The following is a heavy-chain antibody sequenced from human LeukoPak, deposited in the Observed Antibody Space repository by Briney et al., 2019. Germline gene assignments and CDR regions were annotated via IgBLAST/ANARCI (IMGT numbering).Heavy chain of an antibody. V-gene: IGHV1-2*02. J-gene: IGHJ4*02. CDR3: ARDYDSSGYYYGGKTANDY. CDR1: GYSFTAYY. CDR2: INPNSGGT. D-gene: IGHD3-22*01. Sequence: ASVKVSCKASGYSFTAYYMHWVRQAPGQGLEWMGWINPNSGGTNYAQKFQGRVTMTRDTSISTAYMELSRLRSDDTAVYYCARDYDSSGYYYGGKTANDYWGQGTLVTVSS.